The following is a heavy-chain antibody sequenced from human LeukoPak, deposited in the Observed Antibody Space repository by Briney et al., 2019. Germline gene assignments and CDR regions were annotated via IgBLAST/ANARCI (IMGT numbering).Heavy chain of an antibody. Sequence: SETLSLTCTGSGGSISSHYLSWIRQPPGRGLEGIGYIYYSGSTNYNPSLKSRVTISVDTSKNQFSLKLSSVTAADTAVYYCARGVRPRSAFDIWGQGTMVTVSS. J-gene: IGHJ3*02. CDR3: ARGVRPRSAFDI. D-gene: IGHD1-26*01. CDR1: GGSISSHY. CDR2: IYYSGST. V-gene: IGHV4-59*11.